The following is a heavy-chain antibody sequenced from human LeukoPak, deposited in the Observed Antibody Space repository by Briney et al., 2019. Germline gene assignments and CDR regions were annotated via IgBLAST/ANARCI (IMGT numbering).Heavy chain of an antibody. CDR2: ISGSSSYM. J-gene: IGHJ4*02. V-gene: IGHV3-21*01. D-gene: IGHD6-19*01. CDR3: ARSYSGWYVDY. Sequence: GGSLRLSCAASGFTFSRYSLNWVRQAPGKGLEWVSSISGSSSYMYYSDSVKGRFTISRDNANNSLYLQMNSLRAEDTAVYYCARSYSGWYVDYWGQGTLVTVSS. CDR1: GFTFSRYS.